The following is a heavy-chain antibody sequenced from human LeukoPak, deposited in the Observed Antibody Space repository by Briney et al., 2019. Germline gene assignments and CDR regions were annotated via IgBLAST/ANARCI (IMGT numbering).Heavy chain of an antibody. Sequence: GGSLSLSCAASGFTLSNYAMSWVRQAPGKGLEWVLSISGSGGRTYYADSAKGRLTVSRDNSKNTLDLQMNSLRAEDTAVYYCAKAYFGSGRYSPFDYWGQGTLVTVSS. J-gene: IGHJ4*02. CDR1: GFTLSNYA. CDR2: ISGSGGRT. V-gene: IGHV3-23*01. CDR3: AKAYFGSGRYSPFDY. D-gene: IGHD3-10*01.